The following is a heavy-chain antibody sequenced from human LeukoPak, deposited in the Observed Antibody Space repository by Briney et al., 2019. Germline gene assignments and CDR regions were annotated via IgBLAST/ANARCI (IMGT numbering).Heavy chain of an antibody. CDR1: GGSISSSSYY. Sequence: SETLSLTCTVSGGSISSSSYYWGWIRQPPGKGLEWIGSVYYGGSTYYNPSLKSRVTISVDTSKNQFSLKLSSVTAADTAVYYCARVTVTTDYYYMDVWGKGTTVTVSS. D-gene: IGHD4-17*01. CDR2: VYYGGST. J-gene: IGHJ6*03. V-gene: IGHV4-39*07. CDR3: ARVTVTTDYYYMDV.